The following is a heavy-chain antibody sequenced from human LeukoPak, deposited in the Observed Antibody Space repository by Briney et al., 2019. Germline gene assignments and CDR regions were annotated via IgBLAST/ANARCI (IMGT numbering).Heavy chain of an antibody. CDR1: GFTFSSYW. D-gene: IGHD1-14*01. J-gene: IGHJ4*02. Sequence: SGGSLRLSCADSGFTFSSYWMHWVRQAPGKGLVWISRINSDGCTTNYADSVKGRFTISRDNAKNTLYLQMNSPRAEDTAMYYCARGSAVTGVHWGQGTLVTVSS. V-gene: IGHV3-74*01. CDR2: INSDGCTT. CDR3: ARGSAVTGVH.